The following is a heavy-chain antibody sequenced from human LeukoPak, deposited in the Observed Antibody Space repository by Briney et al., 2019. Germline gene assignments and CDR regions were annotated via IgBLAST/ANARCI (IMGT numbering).Heavy chain of an antibody. V-gene: IGHV3-30*03. D-gene: IGHD2-8*01. CDR3: GTNGVSYYYYGMDV. Sequence: PGGSLRLSCAASGFTFSSYGMHWVRQAPGKGLEWVAVISYDGSNKYYADSVKGRFTISRDNSKNTLYLQMNSLRAEDTAVYYCGTNGVSYYYYGMDVWGQGTTVTVSS. CDR2: ISYDGSNK. CDR1: GFTFSSYG. J-gene: IGHJ6*02.